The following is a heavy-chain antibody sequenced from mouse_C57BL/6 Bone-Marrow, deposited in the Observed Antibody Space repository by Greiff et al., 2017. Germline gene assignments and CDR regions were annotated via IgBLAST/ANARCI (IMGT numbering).Heavy chain of an antibody. J-gene: IGHJ4*01. CDR3: ERWDSSGSYYAMDY. CDR2: INPNYGTT. CDR1: GYSFTDYN. Sequence: EVQLQQSGPELVKPGASVKISCKASGYSFTDYNMNWVKQSTGKSLEWIGVINPNYGTTSYNQKFKGKATLTVDQSSSTAYMQLNSLTSEDSAVYDCERWDSSGSYYAMDYWGQGTSVTVSS. V-gene: IGHV1-39*01. D-gene: IGHD3-2*02.